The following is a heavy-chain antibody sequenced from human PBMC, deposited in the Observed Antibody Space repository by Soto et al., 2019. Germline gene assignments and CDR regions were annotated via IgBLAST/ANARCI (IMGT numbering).Heavy chain of an antibody. CDR3: ASSAAQAFDS. CDR2: LYYSGST. J-gene: IGHJ4*02. CDR1: GGSISTYY. D-gene: IGHD3-10*01. V-gene: IGHV4-59*01. Sequence: SETLSLTCTVSGGSISTYYWSWIRQPPGKGLEWIGYLYYSGSTSYNPSLKSRVFLSLDTSKSQFSLKLNSVTAADTAVYYCASSAAQAFDSSGQGTLVTVSS.